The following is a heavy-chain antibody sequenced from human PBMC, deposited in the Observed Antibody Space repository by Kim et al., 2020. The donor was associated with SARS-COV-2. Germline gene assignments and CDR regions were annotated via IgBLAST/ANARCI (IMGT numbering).Heavy chain of an antibody. CDR3: ARDHGYSYGYSFDY. V-gene: IGHV3-21*01. J-gene: IGHJ4*02. Sequence: GGSLRLSCAASGFTFSSYSMNWVRQAPGKGLEWVSSISSSSSYIYYADSVKGRFTISRDDAKNSLYLQMNSLRAEDTAVYYCARDHGYSYGYSFDYWGQGTLVTVSS. D-gene: IGHD5-18*01. CDR1: GFTFSSYS. CDR2: ISSSSSYI.